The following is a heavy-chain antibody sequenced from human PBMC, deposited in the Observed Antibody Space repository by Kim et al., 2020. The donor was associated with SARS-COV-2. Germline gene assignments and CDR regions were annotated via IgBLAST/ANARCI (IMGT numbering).Heavy chain of an antibody. CDR3: ARGVSSAWTLREWFDP. D-gene: IGHD2-2*01. CDR1: GASITTSNW. CDR2: ISHSGST. Sequence: SETLSLTCVVSGASITTSNWWTWVRQPPGKGLEWIGEISHSGSTDYNPSLKSRVTISVDKSKNEFSLRLNSVTAADTAVYFCARGVSSAWTLREWFDPWGQGTLVTVSS. V-gene: IGHV4-4*02. J-gene: IGHJ5*02.